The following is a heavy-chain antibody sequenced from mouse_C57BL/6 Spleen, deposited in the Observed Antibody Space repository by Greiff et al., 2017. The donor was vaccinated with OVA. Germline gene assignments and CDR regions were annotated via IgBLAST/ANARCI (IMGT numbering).Heavy chain of an antibody. CDR1: GFTFSDYG. Sequence: EVKLMESGGGLVKPGGSLKLSCAASGFTFSDYGMHWVRQAPEKGLEWVAYISSGSSTIYYADTVKGRFNISRDNAKNTLFLQMTSLRSEDTAMYYCARQEEMDYWGKGTSVTVSS. CDR2: ISSGSSTI. J-gene: IGHJ4*01. CDR3: ARQEEMDY. V-gene: IGHV5-17*01.